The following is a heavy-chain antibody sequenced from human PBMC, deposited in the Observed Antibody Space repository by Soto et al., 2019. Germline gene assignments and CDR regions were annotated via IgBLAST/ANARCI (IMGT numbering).Heavy chain of an antibody. V-gene: IGHV3-23*01. CDR2: SSGSGGST. D-gene: IGHD3-10*01. CDR1: GFTFSSYA. Sequence: EVQLLESGGGLVQPGGSLRLSCAASGFTFSSYAMSWVRQAPGNGLEWVSASSGSGGSTYYADYVKGRFTISRDNSKNTLDLQMNSLRAEDTAVYYCAKVFRISRVRGVPFDYWGQGTLVTVSS. CDR3: AKVFRISRVRGVPFDY. J-gene: IGHJ4*02.